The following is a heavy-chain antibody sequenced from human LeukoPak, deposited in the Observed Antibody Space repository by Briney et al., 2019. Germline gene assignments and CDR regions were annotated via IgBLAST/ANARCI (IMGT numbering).Heavy chain of an antibody. CDR3: AREGGGIAAFDY. J-gene: IGHJ4*02. Sequence: PGAYLILSCAASGFTFSSYELNSVHQAQGKGLEWVSYINYGDSTIYYADSVKGRFTISRDNAENSLYLQMNSLRAEDTAVYYCAREGGGIAAFDYWGQGTLVTVSS. CDR1: GFTFSSYE. CDR2: INYGDSTI. D-gene: IGHD6-13*01. V-gene: IGHV3-48*03.